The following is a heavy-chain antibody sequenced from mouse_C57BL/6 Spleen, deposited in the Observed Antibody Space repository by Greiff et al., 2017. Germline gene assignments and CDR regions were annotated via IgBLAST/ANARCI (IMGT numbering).Heavy chain of an antibody. V-gene: IGHV1-26*01. CDR2: INPNNGGT. CDR3: AFYYGKAAWFAY. Sequence: EVQLQQSGPELVKPGASVKISCKASGYTFTDYYMNWVKQSHGKSLEWIGDINPNNGGTSYNQKFKGKATLTVDKSSSTSYMELRSLTSDDSAVYYCAFYYGKAAWFAYWGQGTLVTVSA. J-gene: IGHJ3*01. CDR1: GYTFTDYY. D-gene: IGHD2-1*01.